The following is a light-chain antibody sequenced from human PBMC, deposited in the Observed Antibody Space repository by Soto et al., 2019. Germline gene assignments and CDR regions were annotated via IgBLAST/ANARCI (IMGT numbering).Light chain of an antibody. CDR3: QQYYSTPPA. V-gene: IGKV4-1*01. J-gene: IGKJ1*01. Sequence: DLVLTQSPSSLSVSPGERATLSCRASQRISVNLAWYQQKPGQPPKLLIYWASTRESGVPDRFSGSGSGTDFTLTISSLQAEDVAVYYCQQYYSTPPAFGQGTKVDIK. CDR1: QRISVN. CDR2: WAS.